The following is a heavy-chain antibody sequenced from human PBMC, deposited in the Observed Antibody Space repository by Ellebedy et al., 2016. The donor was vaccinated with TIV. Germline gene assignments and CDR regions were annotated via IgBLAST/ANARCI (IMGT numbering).Heavy chain of an antibody. V-gene: IGHV3-66*01. Sequence: PGGSLRLSCAASGFTFSSYNMNWVRQAPGKGLEWVSVIYSGGSTYYADSVKGRFTISRDNSKNTVYLQINSLRAEDTAVYYCVRDRDYYGSGSFGYFDYWGQGTLVTVSS. CDR3: VRDRDYYGSGSFGYFDY. D-gene: IGHD3-10*01. CDR1: GFTFSSYN. CDR2: IYSGGST. J-gene: IGHJ4*02.